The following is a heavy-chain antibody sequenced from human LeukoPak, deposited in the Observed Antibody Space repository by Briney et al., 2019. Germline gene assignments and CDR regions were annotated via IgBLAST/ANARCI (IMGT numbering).Heavy chain of an antibody. CDR3: ARGLRRYCTNGVCTIGY. D-gene: IGHD2-8*01. CDR2: IIPIFGTA. J-gene: IGHJ4*02. V-gene: IGHV1-69*01. Sequence: ASVKVSCKASGGTFSSYAISWVRQAPGQGLEWMGGIIPIFGTANYAQKFQGRVTITADESTSTAYMELSSLRSEDTAVYYCARGLRRYCTNGVCTIGYWGQGTLVTVSS. CDR1: GGTFSSYA.